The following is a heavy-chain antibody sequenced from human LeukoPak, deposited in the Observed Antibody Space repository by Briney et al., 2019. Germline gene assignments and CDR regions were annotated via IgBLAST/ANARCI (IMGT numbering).Heavy chain of an antibody. CDR2: INQDESEK. Sequence: GGSLRLSCAASGFTFSSYWMTWVRQAPGKGLEWVANINQDESEKYYVDSVKGRFTISRDNAKNSLFLQMNSLTADDTAVYYCARERTTIVSGTTIGAYWGQGTLVTVSS. J-gene: IGHJ4*02. D-gene: IGHD2/OR15-2a*01. CDR3: ARERTTIVSGTTIGAY. V-gene: IGHV3-7*01. CDR1: GFTFSSYW.